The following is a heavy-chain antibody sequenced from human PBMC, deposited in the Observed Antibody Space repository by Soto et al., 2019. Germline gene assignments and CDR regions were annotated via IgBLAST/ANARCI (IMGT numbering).Heavy chain of an antibody. Sequence: GESLKISCKGSGYSFTSYWIGWVRQMRGKGLEWMGIIYPGDSDTRYSPSFQGQVTISADKSISTAYLQWSSLKSSDTAMYYCARSPSVVTPSHFDYWGQGTQVTVSS. CDR1: GYSFTSYW. D-gene: IGHD2-15*01. CDR2: IYPGDSDT. V-gene: IGHV5-51*01. J-gene: IGHJ4*02. CDR3: ARSPSVVTPSHFDY.